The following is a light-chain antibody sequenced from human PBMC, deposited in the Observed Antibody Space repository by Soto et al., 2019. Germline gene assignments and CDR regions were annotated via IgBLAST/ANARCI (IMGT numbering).Light chain of an antibody. J-gene: IGKJ5*01. CDR2: GAY. Sequence: EIVLTQSPGTLSLSPGERATLSCRASQSVSSSYLAWYQQKPGQAPRLLIYGAYSRATGIQDRFSGSGSGTDFTLTITRLEPEDFAVYYCKEYDASPITFGLGTRLEIK. V-gene: IGKV3-20*01. CDR1: QSVSSSY. CDR3: KEYDASPIT.